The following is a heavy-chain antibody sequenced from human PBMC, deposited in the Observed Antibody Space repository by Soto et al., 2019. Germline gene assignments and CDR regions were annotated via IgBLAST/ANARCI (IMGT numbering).Heavy chain of an antibody. CDR1: GFTFSSHD. V-gene: IGHV3-30-3*01. Sequence: QVQLVESGGGVVQPGRSLRLSCAASGFTFSSHDIHWIRQAPGTGLEWVAHISPDGSNEYYPDSVKGRFTISSDNSKDTVYVQMKRLRVEDTAVYYCARGPSHGAFDIWGKGTMVIVSS. CDR3: ARGPSHGAFDI. CDR2: ISPDGSNE. J-gene: IGHJ3*02.